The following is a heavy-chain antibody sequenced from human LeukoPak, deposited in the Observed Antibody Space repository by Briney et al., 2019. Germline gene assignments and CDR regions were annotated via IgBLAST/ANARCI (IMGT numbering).Heavy chain of an antibody. CDR2: ISAYNGNT. Sequence: ASVKVSCKASGYTFTSYGISWVRQAPGQGLEWMGWISAYNGNTNYAQKLQGRVTMTTDTSTSTAYMELRSLRSDDTAVYYCARGRVGATRKNYYYYYYMDVWGKGTTVTVSS. D-gene: IGHD1-26*01. CDR1: GYTFTSYG. V-gene: IGHV1-18*01. CDR3: ARGRVGATRKNYYYYYYMDV. J-gene: IGHJ6*03.